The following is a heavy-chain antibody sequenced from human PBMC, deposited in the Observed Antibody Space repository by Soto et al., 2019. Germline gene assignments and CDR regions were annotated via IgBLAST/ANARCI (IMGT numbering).Heavy chain of an antibody. J-gene: IGHJ6*02. CDR3: ARDPTSAEGMDV. CDR1: GGTFSSYA. CDR2: IIPIFGTA. Sequence: GASVKVSCKASGGTFSSYAISWVRQAPGQGLEWMGGIIPIFGTANYAQKFQGRVTITADKSTSTAYMELSSLRSEDTAVYYCARDPTSAEGMDVWGQGTTVTAP. V-gene: IGHV1-69*06.